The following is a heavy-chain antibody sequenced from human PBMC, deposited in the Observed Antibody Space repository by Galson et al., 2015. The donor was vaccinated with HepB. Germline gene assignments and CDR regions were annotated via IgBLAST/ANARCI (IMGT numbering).Heavy chain of an antibody. CDR2: IIPIFGTA. D-gene: IGHD3-3*01. Sequence: SVKVSCKASGGTFSSYAISWVRQAPGQGLEWMGGIIPIFGTANYAQKFQGRVTITADESTSTAYMELSSLRSEDTAVYYCASGYDFWSAPFDYWGQGTLVTVSS. V-gene: IGHV1-69*13. CDR3: ASGYDFWSAPFDY. J-gene: IGHJ4*02. CDR1: GGTFSSYA.